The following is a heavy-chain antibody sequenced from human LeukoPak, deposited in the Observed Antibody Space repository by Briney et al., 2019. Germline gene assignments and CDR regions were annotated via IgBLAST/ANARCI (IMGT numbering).Heavy chain of an antibody. CDR3: ARDRGGGFSPLDY. CDR2: VFDTGST. Sequence: SETLSLTCTVSGGSISSHYWSWIRQPPGKGLEWIGFVFDTGSTAYNPSLESRVIISLDTSKNQFSLKVTSVTTADTAVYFCARDRGGGFSPLDYWGQGILVTVSS. J-gene: IGHJ4*02. D-gene: IGHD3-16*01. V-gene: IGHV4-59*11. CDR1: GGSISSHY.